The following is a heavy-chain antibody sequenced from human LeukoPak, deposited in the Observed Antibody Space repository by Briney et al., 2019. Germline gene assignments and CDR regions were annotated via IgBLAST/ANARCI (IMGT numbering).Heavy chain of an antibody. CDR3: ARDQGTVTNY. CDR2: ISSSSSYI. J-gene: IGHJ4*02. V-gene: IGHV3-21*01. CDR1: GFTFSSYS. Sequence: GGSLRLSCAASGFTFSSYSMNWVRQAPGKGLEWVSSISSSSSYIYYADSVKGRFTISRDSAKNSLYLQMNSLRAEDTAVYYCARDQGTVTNYWGQGTLVTVSS. D-gene: IGHD4-11*01.